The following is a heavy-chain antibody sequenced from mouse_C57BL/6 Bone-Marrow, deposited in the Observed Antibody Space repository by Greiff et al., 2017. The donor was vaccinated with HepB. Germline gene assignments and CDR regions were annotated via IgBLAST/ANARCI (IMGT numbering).Heavy chain of an antibody. J-gene: IGHJ4*01. CDR1: GFSLTSYG. D-gene: IGHD1-1*01. V-gene: IGHV2-6*01. CDR2: IWGVGST. Sequence: QVQLKESGPGLVAPSQSLSITCTVSGFSLTSYGVDWVRQSPGKGLEWLGVIWGVGSTNYNSALKSRLSISKDNSKSQVFLKMNSLHTDDTAMYYCASNYGDAMDYWGQGTSVTVSS. CDR3: ASNYGDAMDY.